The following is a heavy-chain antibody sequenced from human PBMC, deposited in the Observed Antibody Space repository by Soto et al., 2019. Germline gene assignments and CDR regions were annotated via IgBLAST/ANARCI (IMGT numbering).Heavy chain of an antibody. V-gene: IGHV4-59*01. CDR2: IYYSGST. J-gene: IGHJ4*02. CDR3: ARENKRGYLDY. Sequence: PSETLSLTCTVSGCSISNYYWSWIRQPPGKGLEWIGYIYYSGSTSYNPSLKSRVTISVDTSKDQFSLKLSSVTAADTAVYYCARENKRGYLDYRGQGIPVTVSA. CDR1: GCSISNYY.